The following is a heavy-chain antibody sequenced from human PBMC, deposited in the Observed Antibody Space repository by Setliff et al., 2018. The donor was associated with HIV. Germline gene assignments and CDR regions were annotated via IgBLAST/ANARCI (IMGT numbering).Heavy chain of an antibody. CDR1: GGSINTYY. J-gene: IGHJ3*02. D-gene: IGHD6-13*01. V-gene: IGHV4-4*07. CDR3: ARDRIEVIAETPHDVFDI. CDR2: VHSSATS. Sequence: PSETLSLTCTVSGGSINTYYWSWIRQSAGRGLEWIGRVHSSATSNYNPSLKGRVAMSVDTAKNQFSLKLTSVSAADTAVYFCARDRIEVIAETPHDVFDIWGRGTMVTVSS.